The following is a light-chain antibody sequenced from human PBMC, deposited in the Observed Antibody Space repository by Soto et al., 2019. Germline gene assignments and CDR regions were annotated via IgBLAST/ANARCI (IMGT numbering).Light chain of an antibody. CDR1: QSIGDY. CDR2: DGS. J-gene: IGKJ4*01. Sequence: IVLTQSPATLSLSPGEGATLSCRASQSIGDYVAWFQQKPGQAPRLLIYDGSNRAVGIPARFSGSASGTDSTLTISSLEHEDFAVYYCQQRSAWPLTFGGGTRVEI. V-gene: IGKV3-11*01. CDR3: QQRSAWPLT.